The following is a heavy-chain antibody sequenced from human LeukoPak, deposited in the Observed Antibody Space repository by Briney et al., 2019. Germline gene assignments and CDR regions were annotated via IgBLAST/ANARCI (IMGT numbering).Heavy chain of an antibody. CDR2: ISSSSSTI. CDR3: ASGTGYSSGWYRPGGY. V-gene: IGHV3-48*04. D-gene: IGHD6-19*01. J-gene: IGHJ4*02. CDR1: GLTFSSYA. Sequence: GGSLRLSCAASGLTFSSYAMSWVRQAPGKGLEWVSYISSSSSTIYYADSVKGRFTISRDNAKNSLYLQMNSLRAEDTAVYYCASGTGYSSGWYRPGGYWGQGTLVTVSS.